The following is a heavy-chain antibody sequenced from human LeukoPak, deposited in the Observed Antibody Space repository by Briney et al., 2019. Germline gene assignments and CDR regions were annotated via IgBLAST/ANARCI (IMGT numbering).Heavy chain of an antibody. CDR1: GYTFTSYD. J-gene: IGHJ3*02. D-gene: IGHD4-17*01. V-gene: IGHV1-8*03. CDR3: ATTVTTRNTFDI. CDR2: MNPNSGNT. Sequence: ASVKVSCKASGYTFTSYDINWVRQATGQGLEWMGWMNPNSGNTGYAQKFQGRVTITRNTSISTAYMELSRLRSDDTAVYYCATTVTTRNTFDIWGQGTMVTVSS.